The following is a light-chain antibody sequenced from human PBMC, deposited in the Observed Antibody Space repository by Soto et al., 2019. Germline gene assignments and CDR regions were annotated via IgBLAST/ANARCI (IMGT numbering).Light chain of an antibody. CDR3: SSYTTSSTYV. V-gene: IGLV2-18*02. Sequence: QSVLTQPPSVSGSPGQSVTISCTGTSSDVGSYNRVSWYQQPPGTAPKLMIYEVSDRPSGVPDRFSGSKSGNTASLTISGLQAEDEADYYCSSYTTSSTYVFGTGPKVPVL. CDR2: EVS. J-gene: IGLJ1*01. CDR1: SSDVGSYNR.